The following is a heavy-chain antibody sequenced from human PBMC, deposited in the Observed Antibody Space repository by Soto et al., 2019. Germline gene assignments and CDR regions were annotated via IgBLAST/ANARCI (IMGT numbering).Heavy chain of an antibody. V-gene: IGHV4-34*01. CDR1: GGAFCGLF. CDR3: ARGSILGEGPSFDY. Sequence: FGTPSLTGAVHGGAFCGLFLRSIRHPPGKGLEWIGEINHSGSTNYNPSLKSRVTISVDTSKNQFSLKLSSVTAADTAVYYCARGSILGEGPSFDYWGQGTLVTVSS. D-gene: IGHD2-21*01. J-gene: IGHJ4*02. CDR2: INHSGST.